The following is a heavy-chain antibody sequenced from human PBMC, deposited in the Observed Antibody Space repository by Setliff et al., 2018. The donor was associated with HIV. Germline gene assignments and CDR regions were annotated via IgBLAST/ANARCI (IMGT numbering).Heavy chain of an antibody. D-gene: IGHD6-13*01. Sequence: GGSLRLSCAASGFTFSSYAMSWVRQAPGKGLEWVSAISGSGGSTYYAESVKGRFTISRDNSKNTLYLQMNSLRAEDTAVYYCAKGPGYSSSWYYFNYWGQGTLVTVSS. J-gene: IGHJ4*02. CDR3: AKGPGYSSSWYYFNY. V-gene: IGHV3-23*01. CDR1: GFTFSSYA. CDR2: ISGSGGST.